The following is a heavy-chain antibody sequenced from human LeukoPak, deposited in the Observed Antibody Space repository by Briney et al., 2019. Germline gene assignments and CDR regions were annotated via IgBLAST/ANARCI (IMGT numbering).Heavy chain of an antibody. CDR2: ISAYNGNT. CDR1: GYTFTSYG. J-gene: IGHJ4*02. CDR3: ARVCLRSTSCYSLYSSGWQFDY. Sequence: ASVKVSCKASGYTFTSYGISWVRQAPGQGLEWMGWISAYNGNTNYAQKLQGRVTMTTDTSTSTAYMELRSLRSDDTAVYYCARVCLRSTSCYSLYSSGWQFDYWGQGTLVTVSS. V-gene: IGHV1-18*01. D-gene: IGHD2-2*01.